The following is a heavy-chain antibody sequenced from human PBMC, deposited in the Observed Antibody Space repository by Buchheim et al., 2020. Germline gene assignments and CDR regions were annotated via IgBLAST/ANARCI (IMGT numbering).Heavy chain of an antibody. CDR2: TSYDGSNK. J-gene: IGHJ4*02. Sequence: QVQLVESGGGVVRPGRSLRLSCAASGFTFSSDAMHWVRQAPGKGLEWVVVTSYDGSNKFYADSVKGRFTISRDNAKNSLYLQMNSLRDEDTAVYYCARDSSLWFGELTTFDYWGQGTL. D-gene: IGHD3-10*01. CDR3: ARDSSLWFGELTTFDY. V-gene: IGHV3-30-3*01. CDR1: GFTFSSDA.